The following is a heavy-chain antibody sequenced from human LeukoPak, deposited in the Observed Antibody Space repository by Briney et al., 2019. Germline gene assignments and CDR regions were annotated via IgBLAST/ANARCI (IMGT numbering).Heavy chain of an antibody. Sequence: SETLSLTCAVYGVSFSGYYWSWIRQPPGKGLEWNEEINHSGSTNYNPSLKSRVTISVDTSKNQCSLKLSSVTAADTAVYYCARKKSSGWSSPANYFDYWGQGTLVTVSS. J-gene: IGHJ4*02. D-gene: IGHD6-19*01. V-gene: IGHV4-34*01. CDR1: GVSFSGYY. CDR3: ARKKSSGWSSPANYFDY. CDR2: INHSGST.